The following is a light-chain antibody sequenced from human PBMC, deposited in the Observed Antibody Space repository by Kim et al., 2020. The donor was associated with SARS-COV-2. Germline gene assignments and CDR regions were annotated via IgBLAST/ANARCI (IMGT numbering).Light chain of an antibody. V-gene: IGKV4-1*01. J-gene: IGKJ2*01. Sequence: DIVMTQSPDSLAVSLGEGATINCKSSQSVLYSSNNKNYLAWYQQKPGQPPKLLIYWASTRESGVPDRFSGSGSGTDFTLTISSLQAEDVAVYYCQQYYSTPHTFGQGTKLEI. CDR2: WAS. CDR3: QQYYSTPHT. CDR1: QSVLYSSNNKNY.